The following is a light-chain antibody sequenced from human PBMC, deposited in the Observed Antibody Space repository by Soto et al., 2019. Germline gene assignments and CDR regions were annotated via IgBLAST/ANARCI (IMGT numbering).Light chain of an antibody. CDR1: HSVNSH. CDR2: GAS. V-gene: IGKV3-15*01. J-gene: IGKJ5*01. Sequence: MMMTQSPATLSVSPGERVTLSCRTSHSVNSHVAWYQQKPGQAPRLLLYGASTRATGIPVRFSGSGFGTEFTLTISSLQSEDFAVYYCRQYKNWPLFGQGTRLDIK. CDR3: RQYKNWPL.